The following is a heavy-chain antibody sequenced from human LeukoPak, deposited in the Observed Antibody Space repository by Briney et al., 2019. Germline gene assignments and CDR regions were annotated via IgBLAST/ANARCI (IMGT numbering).Heavy chain of an antibody. Sequence: PGVSLRLSCAASGFTFSSYEMNWVRQAPGKGLEWVSSIRSSGSPIYYADSVKGRFTISRDNAKNSLYLQMNSLRDEDTAVYFCARVVYHFDSWGQGTLVTVSS. CDR1: GFTFSSYE. J-gene: IGHJ4*02. V-gene: IGHV3-48*03. D-gene: IGHD2-8*02. CDR3: ARVVYHFDS. CDR2: IRSSGSPI.